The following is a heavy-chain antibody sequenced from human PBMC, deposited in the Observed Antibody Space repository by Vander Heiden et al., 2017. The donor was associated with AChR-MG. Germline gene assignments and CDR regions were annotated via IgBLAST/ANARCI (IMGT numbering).Heavy chain of an antibody. CDR1: GYTFTSYG. CDR2: ISAYNGNT. J-gene: IGHJ4*02. Sequence: QVQLVQSGAEVKKPGASVKVCCKASGYTFTSYGISWVRQAPGQGLEWMGWISAYNGNTDYAPKLQGKGTMTTDTSTSTAYMELMTLRSDATAVYYCARDPGYQLLFLPGRRGRYFDYWGQGTLVTVSS. CDR3: ARDPGYQLLFLPGRRGRYFDY. V-gene: IGHV1-18*01. D-gene: IGHD2-2*01.